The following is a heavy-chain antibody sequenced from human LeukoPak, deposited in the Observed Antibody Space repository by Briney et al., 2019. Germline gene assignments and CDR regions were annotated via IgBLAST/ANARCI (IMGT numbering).Heavy chain of an antibody. Sequence: GGSLRLSCAAAGFTFSSYAMSWVRQAPGKGLEWVSAISGSGGSTYYADSVKGRFTISRDNSKNTLYLQMNSLRAEDTAVYYCARQLLWFGGLLGAFDIWGQGTMVTVSS. D-gene: IGHD3-10*01. V-gene: IGHV3-23*01. CDR3: ARQLLWFGGLLGAFDI. J-gene: IGHJ3*02. CDR2: ISGSGGST. CDR1: GFTFSSYA.